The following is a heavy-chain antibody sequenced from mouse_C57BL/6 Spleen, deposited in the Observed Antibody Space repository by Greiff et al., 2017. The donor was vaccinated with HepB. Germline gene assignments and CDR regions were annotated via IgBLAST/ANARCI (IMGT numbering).Heavy chain of an antibody. CDR1: GYTFTDYN. V-gene: IGHV1-18*01. J-gene: IGHJ4*01. D-gene: IGHD2-3*01. Sequence: EVQLQQSGPELVKPGASVKIPCKASGYTFTDYNMDWVKQSHGKSLEWIGDINPNNGGTIYNQKFKGKATLTVDKSSSTADMELRSLTSEDTAVYYCARGCLLREGYAMDYWGQGTSVTVSS. CDR3: ARGCLLREGYAMDY. CDR2: INPNNGGT.